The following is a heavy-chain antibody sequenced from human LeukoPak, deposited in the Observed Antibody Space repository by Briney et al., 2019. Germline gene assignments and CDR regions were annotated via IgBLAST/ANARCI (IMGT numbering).Heavy chain of an antibody. CDR3: AKDRALAAYDFWSGYYDYDY. CDR2: ISGSGGST. CDR1: GFTFSSYA. V-gene: IGHV3-23*01. Sequence: GGSLRLSCAAFGFTFSSYAMSWVRQAPGKGLEWVSAISGSGGSTYYADSVKGRFTISRDNSKNTLYLQMNSLRAEDTAVYYCAKDRALAAYDFWSGYYDYDYWGQGTLVTVSS. J-gene: IGHJ4*02. D-gene: IGHD3-3*01.